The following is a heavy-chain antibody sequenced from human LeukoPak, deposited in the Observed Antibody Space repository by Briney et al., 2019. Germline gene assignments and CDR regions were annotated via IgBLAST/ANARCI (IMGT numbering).Heavy chain of an antibody. D-gene: IGHD6-13*01. CDR1: GFTVSSNY. CDR2: IYSGGST. J-gene: IGHJ4*02. CDR3: ARGYSSSWPTLGY. Sequence: PGGSLRLSCAASGFTVSSNYMSWVRQAPGKGLEWVSVIYSGGSTYYADSVKGRFTISRDNSKNTLYLQMNSLRAEDTAVYYCARGYSSSWPTLGYWGQGTLVTVSS. V-gene: IGHV3-66*01.